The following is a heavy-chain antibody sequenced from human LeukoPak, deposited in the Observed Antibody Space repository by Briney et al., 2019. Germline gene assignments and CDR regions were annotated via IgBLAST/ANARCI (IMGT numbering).Heavy chain of an antibody. D-gene: IGHD6-6*01. Sequence: VASVKVSCKASGYTFTTHGINWVRQAPGQGLEWMGWISAYNGNTDYAQNLQGRVTLTTDTSASTAYMELRSLRSDDTAVYYCARDLIAARPGRFDPWGQGTLVTVSS. CDR1: GYTFTTHG. CDR3: ARDLIAARPGRFDP. CDR2: ISAYNGNT. J-gene: IGHJ5*02. V-gene: IGHV1-18*01.